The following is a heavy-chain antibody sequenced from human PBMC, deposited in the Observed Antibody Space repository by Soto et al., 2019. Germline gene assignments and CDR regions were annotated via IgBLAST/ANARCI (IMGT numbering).Heavy chain of an antibody. CDR1: GGTFSSYT. V-gene: IGHV1-69*02. J-gene: IGHJ4*02. CDR3: ARNGEYEVGSNY. D-gene: IGHD4-17*01. CDR2: IIPILGIA. Sequence: QVQLVQSGAEVKKPGSSVKVSCKASGGTFSSYTISWVRQAPGQGLEWMGRIIPILGIANYAQKFQGRVTITADKSTSTAYMELSSLRSEDTAVYYCARNGEYEVGSNYWGQGTLVTVSS.